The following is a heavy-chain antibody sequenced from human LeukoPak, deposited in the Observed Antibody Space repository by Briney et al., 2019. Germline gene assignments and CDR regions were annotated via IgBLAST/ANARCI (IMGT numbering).Heavy chain of an antibody. Sequence: MPSETLSLTCAVYGGSFSGYYWSWIRQPPGKGLEWIGEINHSGSTNYNPSLKSRVTTSVDTSKNQFSLKLSSVTAADTAVYYCARPGQSIAARPQYYYYYGMDVWGQGTTVTVSS. CDR3: ARPGQSIAARPQYYYYYGMDV. CDR2: INHSGST. CDR1: GGSFSGYY. J-gene: IGHJ6*02. D-gene: IGHD6-6*01. V-gene: IGHV4-34*01.